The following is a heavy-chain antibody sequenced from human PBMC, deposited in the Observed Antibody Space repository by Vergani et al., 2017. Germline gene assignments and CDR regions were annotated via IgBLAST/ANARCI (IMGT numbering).Heavy chain of an antibody. CDR1: GGSISSYY. CDR2: IYYGGST. J-gene: IGHJ4*02. CDR3: ARDSRNYGGNSLVY. D-gene: IGHD4-23*01. V-gene: IGHV4-59*01. Sequence: QVQLQESGPGLVKPSETLSLTCTVSGGSISSYYWSWIRQPPGKGLEWIGYIYYGGSTNYNPSLKSRVTISVDTSKNQFSLKLSSVTAADTAVYYCARDSRNYGGNSLVYWGQGTLVTVSS.